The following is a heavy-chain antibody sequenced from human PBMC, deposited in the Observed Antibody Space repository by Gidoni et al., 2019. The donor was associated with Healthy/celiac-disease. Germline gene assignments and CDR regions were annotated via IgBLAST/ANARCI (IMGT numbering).Heavy chain of an antibody. CDR2: ISWDGGST. Sequence: EVQLVESGGVVVQPGGSLRLSCAASGFTFDDYTMHWVRQAPGKGLEWVSLISWDGGSTYYADSVKGRFTISRDNSKNSLYLQMNSLRTEDTALYYCAKVFHYYYYYGMDVWGQGTTVTVSS. J-gene: IGHJ6*02. CDR1: GFTFDDYT. CDR3: AKVFHYYYYYGMDV. V-gene: IGHV3-43*01.